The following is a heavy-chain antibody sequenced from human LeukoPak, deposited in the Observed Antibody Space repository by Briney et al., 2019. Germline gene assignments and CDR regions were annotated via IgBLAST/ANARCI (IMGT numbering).Heavy chain of an antibody. CDR3: VREGEGPLSKDFDY. Sequence: ASMKVSCKSFGFTFTDHYIHWVRQAPGQGLEWMGYIGPHSTFTSSPQGFQGRVTMTRDTSMTTAYMELTRLTSDDTAVYYCVREGEGPLSKDFDYWGQGTLVTVSS. V-gene: IGHV1-2*02. J-gene: IGHJ4*02. D-gene: IGHD2/OR15-2a*01. CDR1: GFTFTDHY. CDR2: IGPHSTFT.